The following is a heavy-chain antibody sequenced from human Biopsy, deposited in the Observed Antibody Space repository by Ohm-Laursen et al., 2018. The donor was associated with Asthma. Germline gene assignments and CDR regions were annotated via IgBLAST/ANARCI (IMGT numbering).Heavy chain of an antibody. J-gene: IGHJ3*01. Sequence: ASVKVSCKASGYNFISFAIHWVRQAPGQRLEWMGWVNTGNGDTKYSQKFQGRVTITRDTSASTAYMELRSLRSEDTATYYCARTYYDFLTGQVKDVFGVWG. CDR3: ARTYYDFLTGQVKDVFGV. CDR2: VNTGNGDT. V-gene: IGHV1-3*04. CDR1: GYNFISFA. D-gene: IGHD3-9*01.